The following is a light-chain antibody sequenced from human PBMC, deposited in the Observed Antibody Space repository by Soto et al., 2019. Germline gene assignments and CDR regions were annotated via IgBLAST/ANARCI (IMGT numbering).Light chain of an antibody. CDR2: DAS. J-gene: IGLJ1*01. CDR1: YSDIGGYKH. CDR3: SSYTSSTSLLI. Sequence: QSVLTQPASVSASPGQSITISCIGTYSDIGGYKHVSWYQQHPGKAPKLIIYDASSRPSGISNRFSASKSANTASLTISGLQADDEADYYCSSYTSSTSLLIFGAGTKLT. V-gene: IGLV2-14*03.